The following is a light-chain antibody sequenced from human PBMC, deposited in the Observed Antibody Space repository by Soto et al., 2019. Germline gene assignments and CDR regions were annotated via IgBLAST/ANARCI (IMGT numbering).Light chain of an antibody. J-gene: IGKJ5*01. V-gene: IGKV3-11*01. CDR1: LSVSVY. CDR2: DAS. Sequence: VVLTQSPAPLSLSSGERATLSCMTSLSVSVYLDWYQQKPGQAPRLLISDASNRATGIPARFSGSGSGTDFTLTISSLEPEDFAVYYCHQRQYWPPITFGQGTRLEI. CDR3: HQRQYWPPIT.